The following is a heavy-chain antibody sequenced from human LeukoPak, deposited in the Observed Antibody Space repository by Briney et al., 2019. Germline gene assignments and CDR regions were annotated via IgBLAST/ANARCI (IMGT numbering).Heavy chain of an antibody. Sequence: PGGSLRLSCAASGFTFSSYWMSWVRQAPGRGLEWVANIKQDGSEKYYVDSVKGRFTISRDNAKNSLYLQMNSLRAEDTAVYYCATDQVGASFDHWGQGTLVTVSS. V-gene: IGHV3-7*01. D-gene: IGHD1-26*01. CDR2: IKQDGSEK. CDR1: GFTFSSYW. J-gene: IGHJ4*02. CDR3: ATDQVGASFDH.